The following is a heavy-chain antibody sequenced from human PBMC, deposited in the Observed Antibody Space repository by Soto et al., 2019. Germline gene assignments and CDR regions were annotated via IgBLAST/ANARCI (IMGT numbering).Heavy chain of an antibody. J-gene: IGHJ4*02. CDR1: GGSISSSSW. CDR3: ARNVGYCISTSCYAYFDS. D-gene: IGHD2-2*01. V-gene: IGHV4-4*02. CDR2: ISHSGST. Sequence: QVQLQESGPGLVKPSGTLSLTCAISGGSISSSSWWSWVRQPPGKGLEWIGEISHSGSTNFNPSLKSRVTISVDKSKNQCSLKLSSVTAADTAVYYCARNVGYCISTSCYAYFDSWGQGTLVTVSS.